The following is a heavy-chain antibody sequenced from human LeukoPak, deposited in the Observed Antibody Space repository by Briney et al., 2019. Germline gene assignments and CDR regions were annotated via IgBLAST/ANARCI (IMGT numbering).Heavy chain of an antibody. CDR3: ARGGFGFGD. V-gene: IGHV3-7*01. CDR2: IKQDGSEK. D-gene: IGHD2-15*01. CDR1: GFTFNSYW. Sequence: GGSLRLSCAASGFTFNSYWMSWVRQAPGKGLEWVAKIKQDGSEKYYVDSVKGRFTVSRDNAKNSLFLQMNSLRAEDTAVYYCARGGFGFGDWGQGTLVTVSS. J-gene: IGHJ4*02.